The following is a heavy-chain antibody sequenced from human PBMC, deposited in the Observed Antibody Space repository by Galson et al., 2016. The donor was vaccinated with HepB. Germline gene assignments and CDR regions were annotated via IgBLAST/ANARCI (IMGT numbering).Heavy chain of an antibody. J-gene: IGHJ4*02. CDR2: IFYSGST. CDR3: ARALSDNSASGRPYFDS. D-gene: IGHD3-10*01. CDR1: GASISSGTSY. V-gene: IGHV4-31*03. Sequence: TLSLTCTVSGASISSGTSYWSWIRQHPDKGLEWIGYIFYSGSTYYNPSLHSRISMSIDTSKNQVSLKLNSVTAADTAVYYCARALSDNSASGRPYFDSWGQGTLVTVSS.